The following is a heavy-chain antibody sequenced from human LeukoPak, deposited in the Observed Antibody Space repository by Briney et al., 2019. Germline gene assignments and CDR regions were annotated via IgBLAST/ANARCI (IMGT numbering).Heavy chain of an antibody. J-gene: IGHJ4*02. V-gene: IGHV1-18*01. Sequence: ASVKVSCKASGYTFTSYGISWVRQAPGQGLEWMGWISAYNGNTNYAQKLQGRVTMTTDTSTSTAYMELRSLRSDDTAVYYCATGLSGYDSNPKDPFDYWGQGTLVTVSS. CDR1: GYTFTSYG. D-gene: IGHD5-12*01. CDR3: ATGLSGYDSNPKDPFDY. CDR2: ISAYNGNT.